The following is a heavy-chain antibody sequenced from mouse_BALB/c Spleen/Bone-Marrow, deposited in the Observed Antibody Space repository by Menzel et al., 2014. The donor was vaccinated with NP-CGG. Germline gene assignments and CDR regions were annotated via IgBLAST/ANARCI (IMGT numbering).Heavy chain of an antibody. CDR2: ISSGSSTI. V-gene: IGHV5-17*02. D-gene: IGHD1-1*01. CDR1: GFTFSSFG. Sequence: EVKLVESGGGLVQPGGSRKLSCAAPGFTFSSFGMHWVRQAPEKGLEWVAYISSGSSTIYYADTVMGRFTISRDNPKNTLFLQMTSLRSEDTAMYYCARSGSSSGYFDYWGQGTTLTVSS. J-gene: IGHJ2*01. CDR3: ARSGSSSGYFDY.